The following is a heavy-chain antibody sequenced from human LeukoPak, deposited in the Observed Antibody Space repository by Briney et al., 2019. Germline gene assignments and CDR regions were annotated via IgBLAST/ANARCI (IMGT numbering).Heavy chain of an antibody. V-gene: IGHV3-48*01. CDR3: ARDTKYAFDN. CDR2: IGISCGNT. J-gene: IGHJ4*02. CDR1: GFTFSSYS. Sequence: GGSLRLSCAASGFTFSSYSMNWVRQAPGKGLEWISYIGISCGNTKYADSVKGRFTISGDKAKNSVYLQMNSLRVEDMAVYYCARDTKYAFDNWGQGTLVTVSS. D-gene: IGHD2-2*01.